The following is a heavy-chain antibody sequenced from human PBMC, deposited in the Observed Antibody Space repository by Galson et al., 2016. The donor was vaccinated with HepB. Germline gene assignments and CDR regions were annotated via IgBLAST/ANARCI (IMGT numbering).Heavy chain of an antibody. V-gene: IGHV6-1*01. D-gene: IGHD2-2*01. CDR2: TYYWSKWYN. CDR3: AREPPVVPPTYYYYMDV. J-gene: IGHJ6*03. CDR1: GDSVSSNNAG. Sequence: CAISGDSVSSNNAGWNWIRQSPSRGLGWLGKTYYWSKWYNDYSVSLKGRITITSDTSKNQFSLHLNSVTPEDTAVYYCAREPPVVPPTYYYYMDVWGEGTTVTVSS.